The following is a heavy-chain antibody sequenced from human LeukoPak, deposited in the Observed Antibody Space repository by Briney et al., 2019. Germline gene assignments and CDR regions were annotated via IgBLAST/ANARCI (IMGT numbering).Heavy chain of an antibody. D-gene: IGHD3-22*01. Sequence: ASVKVSCKASGGTFSSYAISWVRQAPGQGLEWMGGIIPIFGTANYAQKFQGRVTITADESTSTAYMELSSLRSEDTAVYYCASTYYYDSSGYEVGFDYWGQGTLVTVSS. J-gene: IGHJ4*02. CDR1: GGTFSSYA. V-gene: IGHV1-69*13. CDR3: ASTYYYDSSGYEVGFDY. CDR2: IIPIFGTA.